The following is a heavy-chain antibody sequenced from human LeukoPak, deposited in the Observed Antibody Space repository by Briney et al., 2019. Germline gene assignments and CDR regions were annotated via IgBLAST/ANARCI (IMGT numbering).Heavy chain of an antibody. J-gene: IGHJ5*02. CDR1: GYTFTSYA. V-gene: IGHV7-4-1*02. Sequence: ASVKVSCKASGYTFTSYAMNWVRQAPGQGLEWMGWINTNTGNPTYAQGFTGRFVFSLDTSVSTAYLQISSLKAEDTAMYYCARGYCSGGSCYSAPPTALPSNWFDPWGQGTLVTVSS. CDR3: ARGYCSGGSCYSAPPTALPSNWFDP. D-gene: IGHD2-15*01. CDR2: INTNTGNP.